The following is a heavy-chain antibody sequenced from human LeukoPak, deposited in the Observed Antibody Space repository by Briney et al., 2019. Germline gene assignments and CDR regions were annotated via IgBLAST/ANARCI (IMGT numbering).Heavy chain of an antibody. D-gene: IGHD4-17*01. CDR1: GFTFSSYE. CDR2: ISSSGSTI. Sequence: GGSLRLSCAASGFTFSSYEMNWVRQAPGKGLEWVSYISSSGSTIYYADSVKGRFTISRDNSKNTLYLQMNSLRAEDTAVYYCAKDIDYGDYVVSWGQGTLVTVSS. CDR3: AKDIDYGDYVVS. J-gene: IGHJ4*02. V-gene: IGHV3-48*03.